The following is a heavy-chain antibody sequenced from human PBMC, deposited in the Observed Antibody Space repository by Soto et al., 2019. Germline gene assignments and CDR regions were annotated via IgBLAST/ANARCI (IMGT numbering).Heavy chain of an antibody. Sequence: ASETLSLTCTVSGGSISSSSYYWGWIRQPPGKGLEWIGSIYYSGSTYYNPSLKSRVTISVDTSKNQFSLKLSSVTAADTAVYYCARRTTDFDYWGQGTLVTV. J-gene: IGHJ4*02. V-gene: IGHV4-39*01. CDR2: IYYSGST. D-gene: IGHD1-1*01. CDR3: ARRTTDFDY. CDR1: GGSISSSSYY.